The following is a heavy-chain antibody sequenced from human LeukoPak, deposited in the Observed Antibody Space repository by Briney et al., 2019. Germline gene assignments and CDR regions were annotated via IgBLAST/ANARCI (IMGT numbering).Heavy chain of an antibody. CDR1: GGSISSGGYY. CDR2: IYYSGST. D-gene: IGHD2-15*01. J-gene: IGHJ2*01. Sequence: SQTLSLTCTVSGGSISSGGYYWSWIRQHPGKGLEWIGYIYYSGSTYYNPSLKSRVTISVDTSKNQFSLKLSAVTAADTAVYYWARKFAEPLGYCSGCSCPRYFDLWGRGTLVTVSS. CDR3: ARKFAEPLGYCSGCSCPRYFDL. V-gene: IGHV4-31*03.